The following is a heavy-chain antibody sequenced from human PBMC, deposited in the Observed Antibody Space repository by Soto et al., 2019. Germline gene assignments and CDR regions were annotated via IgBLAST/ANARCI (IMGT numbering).Heavy chain of an antibody. CDR1: GGSISSSNW. D-gene: IGHD3-22*01. Sequence: SETLSLTCAVSGGSISSSNWWSWVRQPPGKGLEWIGEIYHSGSTNYNPSLKSRVTISVDKSKNQFSLKLSSVTAADTAVYYCATRTYYYDSSGYYSLDALDIWGQGTMVTV. J-gene: IGHJ3*02. CDR2: IYHSGST. CDR3: ATRTYYYDSSGYYSLDALDI. V-gene: IGHV4-4*02.